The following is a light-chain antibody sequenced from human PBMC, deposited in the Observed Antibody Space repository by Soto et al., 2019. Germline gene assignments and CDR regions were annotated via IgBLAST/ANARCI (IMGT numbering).Light chain of an antibody. J-gene: IGKJ3*01. V-gene: IGKV3-20*01. CDR3: QQYGSTPFT. Sequence: EIVVTQSPGTLYLSPGERATLSCRASQSVSSNYLAWYHQKPGQAPRLLIYGASSRSSDIPDRFSGSGSVTDFTLIVSRLEPEDFAMYYCQQYGSTPFTFCPGTKVDVK. CDR2: GAS. CDR1: QSVSSNY.